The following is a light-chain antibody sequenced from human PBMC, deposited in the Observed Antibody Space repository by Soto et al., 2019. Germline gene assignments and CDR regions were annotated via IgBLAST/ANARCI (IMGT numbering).Light chain of an antibody. CDR1: SSNIGSHT. CDR2: SNT. J-gene: IGLJ2*01. V-gene: IGLV1-44*01. Sequence: QSVLTQPPSASGTPGQRVTSSCSGSSSNIGSHTVNWYQQFPGTAPKLLMYSNTQRPSGVPDRFSGSKSGTSASLAISGLQSEFEADYYCAAWDDSLNGVVFGGGTKLTVL. CDR3: AAWDDSLNGVV.